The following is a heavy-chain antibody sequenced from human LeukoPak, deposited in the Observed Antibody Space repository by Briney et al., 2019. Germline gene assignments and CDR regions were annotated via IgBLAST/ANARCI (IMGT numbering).Heavy chain of an antibody. CDR2: IYHSGST. V-gene: IGHV4-4*02. J-gene: IGHJ5*02. D-gene: IGHD6-13*01. CDR1: GGSISSSNW. Sequence: PSETLSLTCAVSGGSISSSNWWSWVRQPPGKGLEWIGEIYHSGSTNYNPSLKSRVTISVDKSKNQFSLKLSSVTAADTAVYYCARDRPIAAAGTHWFDPWGQGTLVTVSS. CDR3: ARDRPIAAAGTHWFDP.